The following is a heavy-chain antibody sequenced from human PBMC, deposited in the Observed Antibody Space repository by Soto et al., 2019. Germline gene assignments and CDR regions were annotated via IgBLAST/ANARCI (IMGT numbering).Heavy chain of an antibody. D-gene: IGHD3-3*01. Sequence: GSLRLSCAASGFTFSSYSMNWVRQAPGKGLEWVSYISSSSSTIYYADSVKGRFTISRDNAKNSLYLQMNSLRDEDTAVYYCATASDFWSGLILPDYWGQGTLVTVSS. CDR3: ATASDFWSGLILPDY. V-gene: IGHV3-48*02. CDR1: GFTFSSYS. CDR2: ISSSSSTI. J-gene: IGHJ4*02.